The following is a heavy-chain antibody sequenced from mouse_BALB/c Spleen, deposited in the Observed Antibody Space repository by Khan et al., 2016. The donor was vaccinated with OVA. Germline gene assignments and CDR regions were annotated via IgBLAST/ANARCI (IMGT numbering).Heavy chain of an antibody. CDR2: ISDCGSYT. J-gene: IGHJ3*01. CDR1: GFTFSDYY. D-gene: IGHD2-14*01. Sequence: EVELVESGGGLVKPGGSLKLSCAASGFTFSDYYMYWVRQTPEKRLEWVATISDCGSYTYYPDSLKGRFTFSRDNAQSNLYLQMNNLKSEDTAMYYCARGRRLYRYAWFAYWGQGTLVTVSA. CDR3: ARGRRLYRYAWFAY. V-gene: IGHV5-4*02.